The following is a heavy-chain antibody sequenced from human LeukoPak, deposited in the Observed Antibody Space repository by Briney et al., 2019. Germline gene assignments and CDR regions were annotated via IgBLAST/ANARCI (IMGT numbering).Heavy chain of an antibody. J-gene: IGHJ6*02. CDR3: ARGLRYNWNYGPLSV. V-gene: IGHV4-34*01. CDR2: INHSGST. Sequence: PSETLSLTCAVYGGSFSVYYWSWIRQPPGKGLEWIGEINHSGSTNYNPSLKSRVTISVDTSKNQFSLKLSSVTAADTAVYYCARGLRYNWNYGPLSVWGQGTTVTVSS. CDR1: GGSFSVYY. D-gene: IGHD1-7*01.